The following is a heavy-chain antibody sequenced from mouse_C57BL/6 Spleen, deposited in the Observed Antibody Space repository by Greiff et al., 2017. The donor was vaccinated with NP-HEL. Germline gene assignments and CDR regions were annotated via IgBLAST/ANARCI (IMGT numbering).Heavy chain of an antibody. V-gene: IGHV1-64*01. D-gene: IGHD1-1*01. J-gene: IGHJ1*03. CDR2: IHPNSGST. Sequence: QVQLQQSGAELVKPGASVKLSCKASGYTFTSYWMHWVKQRPGQGLEWIGMIHPNSGSTNYNEKFKSKATLTVDKSSSTAYMQLSSLTSEDSAVYYCARSGYYGSSYGYFDVWGTGTTVTVSS. CDR1: GYTFTSYW. CDR3: ARSGYYGSSYGYFDV.